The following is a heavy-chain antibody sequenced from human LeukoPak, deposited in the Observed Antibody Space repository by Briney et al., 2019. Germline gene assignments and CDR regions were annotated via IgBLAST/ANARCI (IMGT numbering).Heavy chain of an antibody. CDR2: MHPTGIT. CDR1: GYSISAGFH. Sequence: PSETLSLTCTVSGYSISAGFHWGWIRQSPGKGLEWLVSMHPTGITYYNPSLKSRVTISLDTSKNQFSLNLISVTAADTAVYYCARRGYQPPHYYVDVWGKGTAVTISS. CDR3: ARRGYQPPHYYVDV. D-gene: IGHD2-2*01. J-gene: IGHJ6*03. V-gene: IGHV4-38-2*02.